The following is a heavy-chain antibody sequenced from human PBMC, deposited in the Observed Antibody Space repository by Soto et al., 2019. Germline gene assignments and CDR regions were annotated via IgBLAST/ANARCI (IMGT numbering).Heavy chain of an antibody. D-gene: IGHD3-10*01. J-gene: IGHJ6*02. CDR2: ISWDGGST. CDR3: AKEGSAGYYYYYGMDV. CDR1: GFTFDDYA. Sequence: EVQLVESGGVVVQPGGSLRLSCAASGFTFDDYAMHWVRQAPGKGLEWVSLISWDGGSTYYADSVKGRFTISRDNSKNSLYLQMNSLRAEDTALYYCAKEGSAGYYYYYGMDVWGQGTTVTVFS. V-gene: IGHV3-43D*04.